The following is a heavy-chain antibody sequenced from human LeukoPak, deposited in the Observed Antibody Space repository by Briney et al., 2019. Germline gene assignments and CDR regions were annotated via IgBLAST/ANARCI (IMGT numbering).Heavy chain of an antibody. CDR3: ARDQGGTGSWYEGEGY. D-gene: IGHD6-13*01. CDR2: IGSDDNK. CDR1: GFTFSDCA. Sequence: PGGSLRLSCAASGFTFSDCAMTWVRQAPGKGLEWVSSIGSDDNKHYSESVKGRFAISRDNSKKTLFLQMSSLRAEDTALYYCARDQGGTGSWYEGEGYWGQGTLVTVSS. J-gene: IGHJ4*02. V-gene: IGHV3-23*01.